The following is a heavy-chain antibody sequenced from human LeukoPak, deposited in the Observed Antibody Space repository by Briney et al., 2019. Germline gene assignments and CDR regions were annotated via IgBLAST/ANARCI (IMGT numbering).Heavy chain of an antibody. V-gene: IGHV1-69*06. Sequence: ASVKVSCKASGGTFSSYAISWVRQAPGQGLEWMGGIIPIFGTANYAQKFQGRVTMTEDTSTDTAYMELSSLRSEDTAVYYCATMGCSSTSCYANYWGQGTLVTVSS. D-gene: IGHD2-2*01. CDR1: GGTFSSYA. CDR3: ATMGCSSTSCYANY. CDR2: IIPIFGTA. J-gene: IGHJ4*02.